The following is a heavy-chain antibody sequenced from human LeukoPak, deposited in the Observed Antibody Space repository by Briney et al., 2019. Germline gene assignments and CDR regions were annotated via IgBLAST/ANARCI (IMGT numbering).Heavy chain of an antibody. Sequence: ASVKVSCKASGYTFTGYYMHWVRQAPGQGLEWMGWINPNSGGTNYAQKFLGRVTMTRDTSISTAYMELSRLRSDDTAVYYCARSSWYYDSSGYYFFDYWGQGTLVTVSS. D-gene: IGHD3-22*01. CDR1: GYTFTGYY. CDR3: ARSSWYYDSSGYYFFDY. J-gene: IGHJ4*02. CDR2: INPNSGGT. V-gene: IGHV1-2*02.